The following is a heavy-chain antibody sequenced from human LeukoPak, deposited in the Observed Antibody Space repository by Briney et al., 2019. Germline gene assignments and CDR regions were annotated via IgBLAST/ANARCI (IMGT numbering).Heavy chain of an antibody. CDR2: INPDGSAT. D-gene: IGHD4-11*01. CDR1: GITFSNYW. V-gene: IGHV3-74*01. J-gene: IGHJ3*01. Sequence: PGGSLRLSCAAPGITFSNYWMHWVRQAPGKGLEWVSRINPDGSATRYADSVKGRFTISRDNAKNTLYLQMNSLRAEDTAVYYCATYSEAWGRGTMVTVSS. CDR3: ATYSEA.